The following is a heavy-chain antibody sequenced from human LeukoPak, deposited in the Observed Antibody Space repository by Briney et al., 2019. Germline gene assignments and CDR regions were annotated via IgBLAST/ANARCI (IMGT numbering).Heavy chain of an antibody. CDR2: ISGSGGST. J-gene: IGHJ5*02. D-gene: IGHD3-3*01. CDR1: GFTFSSYA. CDR3: AKAVGYYDFWSGYPDRFPDP. Sequence: PGGSLRLSCAASGFTFSSYAMSWVRQAPGKGLEWVSAISGSGGSTYYADSVKGRFTISRDNSKNTLYLQMNSLRAEDTAVYYCAKAVGYYDFWSGYPDRFPDPWGQGTLVTVSS. V-gene: IGHV3-23*01.